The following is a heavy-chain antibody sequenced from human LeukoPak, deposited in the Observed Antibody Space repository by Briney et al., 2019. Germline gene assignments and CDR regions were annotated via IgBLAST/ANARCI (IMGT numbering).Heavy chain of an antibody. Sequence: TLSLTCTVSGGSISSGSYYWSWIRQPAGKGLEWIGRIYTSGSTNYNPSLESRVTISVDTSKNQFSLKLSSVTAADTAVYYCARDRRYDFWSGEWEGHYYYMDVWGKGTTVTVSS. CDR1: GGSISSGSYY. J-gene: IGHJ6*03. CDR3: ARDRRYDFWSGEWEGHYYYMDV. V-gene: IGHV4-61*02. D-gene: IGHD3-3*01. CDR2: IYTSGST.